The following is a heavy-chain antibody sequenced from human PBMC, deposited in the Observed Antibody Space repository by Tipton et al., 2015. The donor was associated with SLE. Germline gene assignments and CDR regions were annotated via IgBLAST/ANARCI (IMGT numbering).Heavy chain of an antibody. V-gene: IGHV1-2*06. CDR3: ARDPGPGWEEVFDY. D-gene: IGHD1-26*01. CDR2: INPNSGGT. Sequence: QLVQSGAEVKKPGASVKVSCKASGYTFTGYYMHWVRQAPGQGLEWMGRINPNSGGTNYAQKFQGRVTMTRDTSISTAYMELRSLISANTAVYYYARDPGPGWEEVFDYWGQGTLATVSS. CDR1: GYTFTGYY. J-gene: IGHJ4*02.